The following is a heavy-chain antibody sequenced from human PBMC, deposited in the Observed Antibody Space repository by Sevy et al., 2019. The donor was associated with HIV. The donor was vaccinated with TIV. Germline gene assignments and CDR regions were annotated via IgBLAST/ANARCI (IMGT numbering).Heavy chain of an antibody. Sequence: GGSLRLSCAASGFTVSGNHVNWVRQAPGKGLEWVSVIYGGGSPYYADPVKGRFTISRDISKNTVYLQMNNLRAEDTAVYYCGGAGGFSYWGQGTLVTVSS. D-gene: IGHD2-8*02. CDR1: GFTVSGNH. CDR2: IYGGGSP. J-gene: IGHJ4*02. CDR3: GGAGGFSY. V-gene: IGHV3-53*01.